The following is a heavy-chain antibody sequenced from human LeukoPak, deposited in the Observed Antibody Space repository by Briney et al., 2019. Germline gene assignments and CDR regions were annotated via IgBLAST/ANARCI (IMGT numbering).Heavy chain of an antibody. CDR3: ARVPPLYCSSTSCYGGGFDY. D-gene: IGHD2-2*01. Sequence: ASVKVSCKASGHTFSGYYMHWVRQAPGQGLEWMGWINPNSGGTNYAQKFQGRVTMTRDTSISTAYMELSRLRSDDTAVYYCARVPPLYCSSTSCYGGGFDYWGQGTLVTVSS. V-gene: IGHV1-2*02. CDR2: INPNSGGT. J-gene: IGHJ4*02. CDR1: GHTFSGYY.